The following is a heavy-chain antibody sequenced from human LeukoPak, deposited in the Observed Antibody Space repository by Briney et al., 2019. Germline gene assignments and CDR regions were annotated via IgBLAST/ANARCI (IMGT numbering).Heavy chain of an antibody. CDR1: GFTFSSYS. CDR3: AKDRQQLESFDY. J-gene: IGHJ4*02. V-gene: IGHV3-23*01. CDR2: ISGSGGST. Sequence: GGSLRLSCAASGFTFSSYSMNWVRQAPGKGLEWVSAISGSGGSTYYADSVKGRFTISRDNSKNTLYLQMNSLRAEDTAVYYCAKDRQQLESFDYWGQGTLVTVSS. D-gene: IGHD6-13*01.